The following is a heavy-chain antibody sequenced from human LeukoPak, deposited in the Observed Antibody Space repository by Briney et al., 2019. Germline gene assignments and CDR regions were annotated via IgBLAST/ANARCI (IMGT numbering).Heavy chain of an antibody. CDR1: GFSFSTYP. Sequence: GGSLRLSCAASGFSFSTYPMHWVRQAPGKGLEWVAVISNDGNNKYYADSVKGRFTISRDNSNNTLSLQMNGLRVEDTAVYYCARPDDSESFYRANHYWGRGTLVTVS. J-gene: IGHJ4*02. D-gene: IGHD3-10*01. V-gene: IGHV3-30*04. CDR3: ARPDDSESFYRANHY. CDR2: ISNDGNNK.